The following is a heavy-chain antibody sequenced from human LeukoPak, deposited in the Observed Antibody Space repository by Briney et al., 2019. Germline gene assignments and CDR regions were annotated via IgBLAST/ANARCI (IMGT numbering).Heavy chain of an antibody. V-gene: IGHV3-30*02. CDR3: AISVAVAGPPVDY. CDR2: IRYDGSNK. D-gene: IGHD6-19*01. CDR1: GFTFSSYG. J-gene: IGHJ4*02. Sequence: PGGSLRLSCAASGFTFSSYGMHWVRQAPGKGLEWVAFIRYDGSNKYYADSVKGRFTISRDNSKNTLYLEMNSLRAEDTAVYYCAISVAVAGPPVDYWGQGTLVTVSS.